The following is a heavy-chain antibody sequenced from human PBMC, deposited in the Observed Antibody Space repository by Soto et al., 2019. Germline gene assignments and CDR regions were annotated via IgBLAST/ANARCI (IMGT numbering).Heavy chain of an antibody. CDR1: GQSFSGHS. CDR2: INESGST. CDR3: ARGSGIVALPGELEDVKYDY. J-gene: IGHJ4*02. D-gene: IGHD1-1*01. V-gene: IGHV4-34*01. Sequence: QVQLQQWGAGLVKPSETLSLSCAVYGQSFSGHSWAWIRQPPGKGLEWLGEINESGSTYYNPSLKSRVTISTETSKNQFSLKLSSVSAADTAAYFCARGSGIVALPGELEDVKYDYWGQGTLVNVSS.